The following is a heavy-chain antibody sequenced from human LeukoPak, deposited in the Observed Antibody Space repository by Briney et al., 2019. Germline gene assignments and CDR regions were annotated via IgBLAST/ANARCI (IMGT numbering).Heavy chain of an antibody. V-gene: IGHV3-21*01. CDR1: GFTFSVYS. CDR2: ITGTGSQFDEV. D-gene: IGHD3-22*01. CDR3: ATQPITLVVVISPFDY. J-gene: IGHJ4*02. Sequence: GGSLRLSCAASGFTFSVYSMSWVREAPGSGLEWVSRITGTGSQFDEVDYADSVRGRFTMSRDNSRSTVYLQMNSLKPDDTAVYYCATQPITLVVVISPFDYWGQGALVTVSS.